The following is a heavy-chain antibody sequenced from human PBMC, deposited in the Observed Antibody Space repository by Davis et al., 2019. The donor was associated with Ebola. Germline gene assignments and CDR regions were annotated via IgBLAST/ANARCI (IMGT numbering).Heavy chain of an antibody. CDR3: ARVRGTVTTGRYYYGMDV. D-gene: IGHD4-11*01. CDR2: INPNSGGT. Sequence: AASVKVSCKASGYTFTSYDINWVRQAPGQGLEWMGWINPNSGGTNYAQKFQGWVTMTRDTSISTAYMELSRLRSDDTAVYYCARVRGTVTTGRYYYGMDVWGQGTTVTVPS. J-gene: IGHJ6*02. CDR1: GYTFTSYD. V-gene: IGHV1-2*04.